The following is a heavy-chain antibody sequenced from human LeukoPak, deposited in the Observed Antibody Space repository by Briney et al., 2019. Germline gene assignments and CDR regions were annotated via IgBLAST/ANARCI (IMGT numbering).Heavy chain of an antibody. CDR3: ARNRASNYGTLQARGRSPPDY. CDR2: INPNSGGT. CDR1: GYTFTGYY. J-gene: IGHJ4*02. V-gene: IGHV1-2*02. D-gene: IGHD4-11*01. Sequence: ASVKVSCKASGYTFTGYYMHWVRQAPGQGLEWMGWINPNSGGTNYAQKFQGRVTMTRDTSISTAYMELSRLRSDDTAVYYCARNRASNYGTLQARGRSPPDYWGQGTLVTVSS.